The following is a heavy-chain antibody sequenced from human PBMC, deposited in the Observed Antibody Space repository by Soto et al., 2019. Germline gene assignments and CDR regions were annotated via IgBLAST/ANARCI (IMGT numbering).Heavy chain of an antibody. Sequence: EVQLLESGGGLVQPGGSLRLSCAASGFTFSSYAMSWVRQAPGKGLEWVSAISGSGGSTYYADSVKGRFTISRDNTKNTLYLQMYSLRAEDTAVYYCAQWSAAAGGYGMDVWGQGTTVTVSS. J-gene: IGHJ6*02. CDR3: AQWSAAAGGYGMDV. D-gene: IGHD6-13*01. CDR2: ISGSGGST. V-gene: IGHV3-23*01. CDR1: GFTFSSYA.